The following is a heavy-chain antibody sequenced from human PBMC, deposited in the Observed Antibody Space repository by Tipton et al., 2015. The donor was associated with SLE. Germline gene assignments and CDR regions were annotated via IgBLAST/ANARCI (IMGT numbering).Heavy chain of an antibody. CDR3: AREGPIVVVVAATLGAFDI. D-gene: IGHD2-15*01. J-gene: IGHJ3*02. CDR2: IYTSGST. Sequence: TLSLTCTVSGGSISSGSYYWSWIRQPAGKGLEWIGYIYTSGSTNYNPSLKSRVTISVDTSKNQFSLKLSSVTAADTAVYYCAREGPIVVVVAATLGAFDIWGQGTMVTVSS. V-gene: IGHV4-61*09. CDR1: GGSISSGSYY.